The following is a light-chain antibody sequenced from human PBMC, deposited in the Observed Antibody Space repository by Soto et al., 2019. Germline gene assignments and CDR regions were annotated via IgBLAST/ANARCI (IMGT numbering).Light chain of an antibody. CDR2: AAS. J-gene: IGKJ1*01. V-gene: IGKV1D-16*01. CDR1: QGISTW. CDR3: QQYNRYPRT. Sequence: DIQMTQFPSSLSASVGDRVNITCRASQGISTWLAWYQQKPERAPKSLIYAASRLQSGVPPRFSGRGSETDFTLTISSLQPEDVATYYCQQYNRYPRTFGQGTKVEIK.